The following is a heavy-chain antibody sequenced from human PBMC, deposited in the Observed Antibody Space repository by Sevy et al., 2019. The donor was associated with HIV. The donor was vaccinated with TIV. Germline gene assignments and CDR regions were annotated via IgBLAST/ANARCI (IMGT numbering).Heavy chain of an antibody. CDR3: VRDRIAAAGGYFDY. CDR1: GGSVSSGNSY. Sequence: SETLSLTCTVSGGSVSSGNSYWSWIRQPPGKGLEWIGYISYIGSTNYNPSLKSRVTISVDTPKNQLSLRLSSLTAADTAIYYCVRDRIAAAGGYFDYWGQGTLVTVSS. V-gene: IGHV4-61*01. J-gene: IGHJ4*02. D-gene: IGHD6-13*01. CDR2: ISYIGST.